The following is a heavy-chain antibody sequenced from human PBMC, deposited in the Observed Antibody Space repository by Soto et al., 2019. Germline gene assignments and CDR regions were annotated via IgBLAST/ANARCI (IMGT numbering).Heavy chain of an antibody. V-gene: IGHV4-30-2*01. CDR1: GGSISSGGYS. J-gene: IGHJ4*02. Sequence: SETLSLTCAVSGGSISSGGYSWSWIRQPPGKGLEWIGYIYHSGSTYYNPSLKSRVTISVDRSKNQFSLKLSSVTAADTAVYYCARVAGDSSGYRYNDYWGQGTLVTVSS. D-gene: IGHD3-22*01. CDR3: ARVAGDSSGYRYNDY. CDR2: IYHSGST.